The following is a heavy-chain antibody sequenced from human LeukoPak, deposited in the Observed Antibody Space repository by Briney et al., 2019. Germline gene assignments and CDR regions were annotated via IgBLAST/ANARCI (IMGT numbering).Heavy chain of an antibody. Sequence: GGSLRLSCAASGFTFSSYSMNWVRRAPGKGLEWVSSISSSSSYIYYADSVKGRFTISRDNARNSLFLQMSSLRAEDTAVYYCARGYSSGWYYFDYWGQGTLVTVSS. CDR1: GFTFSSYS. V-gene: IGHV3-21*01. CDR3: ARGYSSGWYYFDY. D-gene: IGHD6-19*01. CDR2: ISSSSSYI. J-gene: IGHJ4*02.